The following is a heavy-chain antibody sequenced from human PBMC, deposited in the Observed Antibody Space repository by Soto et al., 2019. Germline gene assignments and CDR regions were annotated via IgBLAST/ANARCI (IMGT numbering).Heavy chain of an antibody. CDR2: IYSGGST. V-gene: IGHV3-53*01. J-gene: IGHJ4*02. Sequence: GGSLRLSCAASGFTVSSNYMSWVRQAPGKGLEWVSVIYSGGSTYYADSVKGRFTISRDNSKNTLYLQMNSLRAEDTAVYYCARNREYYDSSGYSYYFDYWGQGTLVTVSS. CDR1: GFTVSSNY. D-gene: IGHD3-22*01. CDR3: ARNREYYDSSGYSYYFDY.